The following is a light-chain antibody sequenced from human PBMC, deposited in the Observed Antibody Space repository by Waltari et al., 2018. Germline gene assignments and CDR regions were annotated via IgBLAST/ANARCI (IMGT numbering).Light chain of an antibody. CDR3: QQYYSYPPT. Sequence: TRMTQPPSPSSAPQGARAPITCRASQGISSYLAWYQQKPGKAPKLLIYAASTLQSGVPSRFSGSGSGTDFTLTISCLQSEDFATYYCQQYYSYPPTFGGGTQVEIK. J-gene: IGKJ4*01. CDR2: AAS. CDR1: QGISSY. V-gene: IGKV1-8*01.